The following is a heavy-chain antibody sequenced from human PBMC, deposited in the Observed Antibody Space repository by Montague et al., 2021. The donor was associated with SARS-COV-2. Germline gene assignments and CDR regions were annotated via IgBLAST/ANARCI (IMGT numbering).Heavy chain of an antibody. CDR1: NGSISSYEW. Sequence: ETLSLTCAVSNGSISSYEWRCWLHQAPGKGVGWIGEIYNTGATYNNPLMRRRAISLVDNTKNQSFLQMTFATAADTVEYCCARHGGVIGRPPAGYNWFDPWGQGTLVTVSS. D-gene: IGHD3-22*01. CDR3: ARHGGVIGRPPAGYNWFDP. V-gene: IGHV4-4*01. J-gene: IGHJ5*02. CDR2: IYNTGAT.